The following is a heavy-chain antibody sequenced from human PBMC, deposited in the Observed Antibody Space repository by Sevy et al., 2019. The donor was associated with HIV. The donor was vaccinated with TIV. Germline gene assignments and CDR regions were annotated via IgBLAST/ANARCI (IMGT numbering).Heavy chain of an antibody. Sequence: GGSLRLSCAASGFTVSSNYMSWVRQAPGKGLEWVSGIYSGGSTYYADSVKGRFTISRDNSKNTLYLQMNSLRAEDTAVYYCAREAVYCTNGVCSHYGMDVWGQGTTVTVSS. CDR3: AREAVYCTNGVCSHYGMDV. CDR2: IYSGGST. J-gene: IGHJ6*02. D-gene: IGHD2-8*01. CDR1: GFTVSSNY. V-gene: IGHV3-53*01.